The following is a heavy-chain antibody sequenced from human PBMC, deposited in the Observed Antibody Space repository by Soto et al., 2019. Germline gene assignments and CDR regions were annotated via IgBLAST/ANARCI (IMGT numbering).Heavy chain of an antibody. CDR2: IYYSGST. J-gene: IGHJ4*02. CDR3: ARRYGGTFDY. V-gene: IGHV4-59*08. Sequence: QVQLQESGPGLVKPSETLSLTCTVSGGSISSYYWTWIRKPPGKGLEWIGTIYYSGSTNYNPSLTSRVTISVYPSENQFSLTLSSVTAPDTAVYYCARRYGGTFDYWGQGTLVTVSS. D-gene: IGHD2-15*01. CDR1: GGSISSYY.